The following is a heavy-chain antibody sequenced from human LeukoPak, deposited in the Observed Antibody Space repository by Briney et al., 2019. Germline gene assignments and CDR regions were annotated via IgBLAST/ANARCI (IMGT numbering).Heavy chain of an antibody. CDR1: GFTFDDYA. D-gene: IGHD3-22*01. V-gene: IGHV3-9*01. J-gene: IGHJ4*02. Sequence: PGGSLRLSCAASGFTFDDYAMHWVRQAPGKGLEWVSGISWNSGSIGYADSVKGRFTISRDNAKNSLYLQMNSLRAEDTALYYCAKDIGSSGWTNYFDYWGRGTLVTVSS. CDR2: ISWNSGSI. CDR3: AKDIGSSGWTNYFDY.